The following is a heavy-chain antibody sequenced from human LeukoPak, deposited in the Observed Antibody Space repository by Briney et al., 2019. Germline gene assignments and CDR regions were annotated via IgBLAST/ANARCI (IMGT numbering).Heavy chain of an antibody. CDR1: GGSVSSGSYY. CDR3: ARAPIVATTTFDY. CDR2: IYYSGST. Sequence: SETLSLTCTVSGGSVSSGSYYWSWIRQPPGKGLEWIGYIYYSGSTNYNPSLKGRVTISVDTSKNQFSLKLSSVTAADTAVYYCARAPIVATTTFDYWGQGTLVTVSS. J-gene: IGHJ4*02. V-gene: IGHV4-61*01. D-gene: IGHD5-12*01.